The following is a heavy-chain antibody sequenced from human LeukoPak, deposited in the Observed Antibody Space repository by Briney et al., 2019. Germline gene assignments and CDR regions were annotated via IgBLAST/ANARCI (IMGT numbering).Heavy chain of an antibody. Sequence: ETLSLTCTVSGGSISTYYWSWIRQPPGKGLEWIGYIYYSGSTNYNPSLKNRVTISLDTSKNRFSLKLNSVTAADTAVYYCSRGPWSTGDAFGVWGQGTIVSVSS. J-gene: IGHJ3*01. D-gene: IGHD1-14*01. CDR3: SRGPWSTGDAFGV. CDR2: IYYSGST. V-gene: IGHV4-59*01. CDR1: GGSISTYY.